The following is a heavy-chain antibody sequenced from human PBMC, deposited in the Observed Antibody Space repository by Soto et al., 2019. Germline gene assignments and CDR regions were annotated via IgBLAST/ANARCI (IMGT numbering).Heavy chain of an antibody. Sequence: PSETLSLTCTVSGGSISSSSYYWGWIRQPPGKGLEWIGSIYYSGSTYYNPSLKSRVTISVDTSKNQFSLKLSSVTAADTAVYYCAIHIAAAGAEGGSHFHYYYGMDVWGQGTTVTVSS. J-gene: IGHJ6*02. V-gene: IGHV4-39*01. CDR1: GGSISSSSYY. CDR3: AIHIAAAGAEGGSHFHYYYGMDV. D-gene: IGHD6-13*01. CDR2: IYYSGST.